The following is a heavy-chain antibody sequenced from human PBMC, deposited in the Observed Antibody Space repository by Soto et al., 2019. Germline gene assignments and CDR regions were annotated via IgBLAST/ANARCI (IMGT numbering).Heavy chain of an antibody. CDR2: IYYSGST. CDR1: GGSISSGGYY. V-gene: IGHV4-31*03. Sequence: SETLSLTCTVSGGSISSGGYYWSWIRQHPGKGLEWIGYIYYSGSTYYNPSLKSRVTISVDTSKNQFSLKLSSVTAADTAVYYCERAWELLNIDYWGQGTLVTVSS. CDR3: ERAWELLNIDY. D-gene: IGHD1-26*01. J-gene: IGHJ4*02.